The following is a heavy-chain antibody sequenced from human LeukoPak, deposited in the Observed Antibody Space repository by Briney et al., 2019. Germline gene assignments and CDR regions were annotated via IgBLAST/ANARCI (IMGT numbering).Heavy chain of an antibody. J-gene: IGHJ4*02. Sequence: PGGSLRLSCAASGFTFSSYAMSWVRQAPGKGLEWVPAISGSGGSTYYADSVKGRFTISRDNSKNTLYLQMNSLRAEDTAVYYCARDGYCTNGVCYTADYWGQGTLVTVSS. V-gene: IGHV3-23*01. CDR1: GFTFSSYA. CDR3: ARDGYCTNGVCYTADY. D-gene: IGHD2-8*01. CDR2: ISGSGGST.